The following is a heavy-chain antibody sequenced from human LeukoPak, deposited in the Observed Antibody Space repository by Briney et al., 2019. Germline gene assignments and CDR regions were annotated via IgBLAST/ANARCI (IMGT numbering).Heavy chain of an antibody. Sequence: GGSLRLSCAASKFSFSSYAMSWVRQAPGKGLEWVSAISGGGGNTYYADSVKGRFTISRDNSKNTLYLQMNSLRAEDTAVYYCGKNRYSGSLSPFDIWGQGTMVTVSS. CDR3: GKNRYSGSLSPFDI. CDR1: KFSFSSYA. V-gene: IGHV3-23*01. D-gene: IGHD1-26*01. J-gene: IGHJ3*02. CDR2: ISGGGGNT.